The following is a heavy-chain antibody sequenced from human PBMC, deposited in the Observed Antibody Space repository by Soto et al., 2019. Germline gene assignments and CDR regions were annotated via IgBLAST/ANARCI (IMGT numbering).Heavy chain of an antibody. CDR2: IYHSGST. CDR1: GGSISCSNW. V-gene: IGHV4-4*02. Sequence: QVQLQESGPGLVKPSGTLSLTCAVSGGSISCSNWWSWVRQSPGMGLEWIGEIYHSGSTNYNPSLKSRVTISVDKSKNQFSLNLNSVTAADTTVYYCATTHYYGSGSFWFDPWGQGTLVTVSS. D-gene: IGHD3-10*01. J-gene: IGHJ5*02. CDR3: ATTHYYGSGSFWFDP.